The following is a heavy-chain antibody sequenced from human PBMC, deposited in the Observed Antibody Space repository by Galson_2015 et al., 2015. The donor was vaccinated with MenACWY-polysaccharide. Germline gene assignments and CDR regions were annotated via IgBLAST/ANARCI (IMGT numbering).Heavy chain of an antibody. CDR1: GYTFTSYY. CDR3: AREVDTAMATGISYYYGMDV. D-gene: IGHD5-18*01. CDR2: INPSGAGT. Sequence: SVKVSCKASGYTFTSYYMHWVRQAPGQGLEWMGIINPSGAGTSYAQKFQGRVTMTRDTSTDTVYTELSSLRSEDTAVYYCAREVDTAMATGISYYYGMDVWGQGTTVTVSS. J-gene: IGHJ6*02. V-gene: IGHV1-46*01.